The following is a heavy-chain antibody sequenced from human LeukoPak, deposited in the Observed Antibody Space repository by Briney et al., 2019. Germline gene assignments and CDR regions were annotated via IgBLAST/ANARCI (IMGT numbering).Heavy chain of an antibody. Sequence: GASVKVSCKASGYTFTSYDINWVRQATGQGLEWMGWMNPNSGNTGYAQKFQGRVTITRNTSISTAYMELSSLRSEDTAVYYCAGLLGSSYAFDIWGQGTMVTVSS. CDR2: MNPNSGNT. D-gene: IGHD6-13*01. CDR1: GYTFTSYD. V-gene: IGHV1-8*03. J-gene: IGHJ3*02. CDR3: AGLLGSSYAFDI.